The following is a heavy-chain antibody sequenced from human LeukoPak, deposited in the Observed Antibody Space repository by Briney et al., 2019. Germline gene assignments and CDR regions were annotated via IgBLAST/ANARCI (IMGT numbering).Heavy chain of an antibody. J-gene: IGHJ4*02. V-gene: IGHV4-31*03. D-gene: IGHD3-22*01. CDR2: IYYSGST. Sequence: SETLSLTCTVSGGSISSGGYYWSWIRQHPGKGLEWIGYIYYSGSTYYNPSLKSRVTISVDTSKNQFSLKLSSVTAADTAVYYCARRGDSSGYYANWGQGTLVTVSS. CDR3: ARRGDSSGYYAN. CDR1: GGSISSGGYY.